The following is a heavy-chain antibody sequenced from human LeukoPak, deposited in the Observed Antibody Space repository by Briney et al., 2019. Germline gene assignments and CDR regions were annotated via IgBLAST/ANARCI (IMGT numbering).Heavy chain of an antibody. CDR1: GYSISNGYY. Sequence: SEALSLTCAVSGYSISNGYYWGWIRQAPGKRLEWIATIYHSGSIYYNPSLMSRFTISIDTSKNQFSLKVTSVTAADTARYYCARADRGSHSHFDYWGQGMLVTVSS. J-gene: IGHJ4*02. CDR2: IYHSGSI. V-gene: IGHV4-38-2*01. D-gene: IGHD3-16*01. CDR3: ARADRGSHSHFDY.